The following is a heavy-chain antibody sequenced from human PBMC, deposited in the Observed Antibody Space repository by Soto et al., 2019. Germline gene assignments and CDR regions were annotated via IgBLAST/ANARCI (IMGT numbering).Heavy chain of an antibody. CDR2: INPNGGST. V-gene: IGHV1-46*01. CDR1: GYTFTSFY. J-gene: IGHJ4*02. CDR3: ARGLTSGDY. D-gene: IGHD7-27*01. Sequence: QVQLVQSGAEVKNPGASVKLSCKASGYTFTSFYIHWVRQAPGQGLEWMAIINPNGGSTNYAPNLQGRVTLTGHTSTNTVYIELSSLGSEDTAVYYCARGLTSGDYWGQGTLVTVSS.